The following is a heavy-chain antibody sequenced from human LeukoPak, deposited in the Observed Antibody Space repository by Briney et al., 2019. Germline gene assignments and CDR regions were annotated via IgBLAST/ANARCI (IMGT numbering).Heavy chain of an antibody. Sequence: GGSLRLSCAASGFDFSSNWMHWVRHAPGQGLVWVSRIKGDGISTNYADSVKGRFTISRDIAKNTLYLQMNSLKAEDTAIYYCAREVGTPQAFDIWGQGTMVTVSS. V-gene: IGHV3-74*01. CDR1: GFDFSSNW. D-gene: IGHD1-26*01. CDR2: IKGDGIST. J-gene: IGHJ3*02. CDR3: AREVGTPQAFDI.